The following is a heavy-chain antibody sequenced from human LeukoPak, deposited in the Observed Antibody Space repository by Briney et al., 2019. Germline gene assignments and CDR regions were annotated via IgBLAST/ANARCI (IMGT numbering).Heavy chain of an antibody. CDR3: ARVRGYMDV. CDR2: ISSSGSTI. V-gene: IGHV3-48*03. Sequence: GGSLRLSCAASGFTFSSYEMNWVRQAPGKGLEWVSYISSSGSTIYYADCVKGRFTISRDNAKNSLYLQMNSLRAEDTAVYYCARVRGYMDVWGKGTTVTVSS. J-gene: IGHJ6*03. CDR1: GFTFSSYE.